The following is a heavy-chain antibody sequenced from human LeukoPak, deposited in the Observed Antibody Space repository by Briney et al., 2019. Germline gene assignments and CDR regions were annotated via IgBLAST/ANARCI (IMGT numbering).Heavy chain of an antibody. Sequence: SQTLSLTCTVSGGSVSSGSYFWSWIRQPPGKGLEWIGRISTSGSTNYNPSLKSRVTISRDTSKNQFSLKLSTVTAADTAVYYCAGQVGYFDYWGQGTLVTVSS. J-gene: IGHJ4*02. CDR3: AGQVGYFDY. CDR1: GGSVSSGSYF. D-gene: IGHD1-26*01. V-gene: IGHV4-61*02. CDR2: ISTSGST.